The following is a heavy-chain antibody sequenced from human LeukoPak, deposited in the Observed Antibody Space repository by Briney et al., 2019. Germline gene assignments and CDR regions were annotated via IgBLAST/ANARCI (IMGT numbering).Heavy chain of an antibody. J-gene: IGHJ3*02. V-gene: IGHV4-39*07. CDR1: GGSISSRSYY. D-gene: IGHD3-22*01. CDR3: ARDLHYYDSTDYEDAFDI. CDR2: IYYSGTT. Sequence: SETLSLTCTASGGSISSRSYYWGWIRQPPGKGLEWIGSIYYSGTTYYNSSLKSRVTISLHTSKNQFSLKLSSVTAADTAVYYCARDLHYYDSTDYEDAFDIWGQGTMVTVSS.